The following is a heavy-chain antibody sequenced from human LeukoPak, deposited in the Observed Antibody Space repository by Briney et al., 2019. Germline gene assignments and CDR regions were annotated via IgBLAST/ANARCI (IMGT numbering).Heavy chain of an antibody. Sequence: GGSLRLSCTASGSTFSDFHMSWIRQAPGKGLEWVSHISGSGYAIHHPGAVKGRFTISRDNAKNSLYLQMTSLRVEDSAVYYCARLSGTSSRGGDHWGQGTLVTVSS. D-gene: IGHD1-26*01. J-gene: IGHJ4*02. CDR2: ISGSGYAI. CDR1: GSTFSDFH. V-gene: IGHV3-11*01. CDR3: ARLSGTSSRGGDH.